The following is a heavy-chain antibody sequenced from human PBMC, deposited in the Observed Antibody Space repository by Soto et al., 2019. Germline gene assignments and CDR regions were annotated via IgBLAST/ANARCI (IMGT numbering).Heavy chain of an antibody. CDR2: IDPSDSYT. CDR3: ARRLGGVAATKHGKDG. J-gene: IGHJ6*02. CDR1: GYRFTSYW. Sequence: RGESLKISCKGSGYRFTSYWISWVRQMPGKGLEWMGRIDPSDSYTNYSPSFQGHVTISADKSISTAYLQWSSLKASDTDMYSCARRLGGVAATKHGKDGRGQVTTITVAS. D-gene: IGHD2-15*01. V-gene: IGHV5-10-1*01.